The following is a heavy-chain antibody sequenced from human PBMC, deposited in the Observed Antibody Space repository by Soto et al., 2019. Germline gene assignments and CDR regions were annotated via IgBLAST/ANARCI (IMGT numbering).Heavy chain of an antibody. CDR1: GGSFSGYY. CDR3: ARDKDTYYYYMDV. CDR2: INHSGST. D-gene: IGHD5-18*01. J-gene: IGHJ6*03. Sequence: SETLSLTCAVYGGSFSGYYWSWIRQPPGKGLEWIGEINHSGSTNYNPSLKSRVTISVDTSKNQFSLKLSSVTAADTAVYYCARDKDTYYYYMDVWGKGTTVTVSS. V-gene: IGHV4-34*01.